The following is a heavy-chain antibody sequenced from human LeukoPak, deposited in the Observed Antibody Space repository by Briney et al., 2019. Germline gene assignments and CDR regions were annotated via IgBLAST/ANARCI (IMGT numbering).Heavy chain of an antibody. V-gene: IGHV3-48*02. CDR2: ISSSSSIK. D-gene: IGHD1-26*01. Sequence: GGSLGLSCSASGFTFSTYDMNWVRQAPGKGLEWISYISSSSSIKYYADSVKGRFTISRDNAKNSLYLQMNSLRDDDTAVYYCARAMYSASSRGRLSDYWGQGTLVTVSS. CDR1: GFTFSTYD. J-gene: IGHJ4*02. CDR3: ARAMYSASSRGRLSDY.